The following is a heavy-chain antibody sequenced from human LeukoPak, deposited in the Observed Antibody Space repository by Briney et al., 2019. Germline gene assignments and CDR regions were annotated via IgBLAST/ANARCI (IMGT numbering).Heavy chain of an antibody. CDR1: GFTFSSYA. CDR3: ASALDEYSSGAYFDY. Sequence: PGGSLRLSCAASGFTFSSYAMSWVRQAPGKGLEWVSAISGSGGSTYYADSVKGRFTISRDNSKNTLYLQMNSLRAEDTAVYYCASALDEYSSGAYFDYWGQGTLVTVSS. CDR2: ISGSGGST. D-gene: IGHD6-19*01. J-gene: IGHJ4*02. V-gene: IGHV3-23*01.